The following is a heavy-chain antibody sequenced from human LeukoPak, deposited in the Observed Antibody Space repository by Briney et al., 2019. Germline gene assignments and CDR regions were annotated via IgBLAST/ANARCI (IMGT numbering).Heavy chain of an antibody. CDR2: ITSSSSSI. Sequence: GGSLRLSCAASGFTFNTYSMNWVRQAPGKGLEWVSYITSSSSSIYYADSVKGRFTISRDNAKNSLYLQMNSLRAEDTAVYYCARVYYYGSGSPDYWGQGTLVTVSS. J-gene: IGHJ4*02. CDR3: ARVYYYGSGSPDY. D-gene: IGHD3-10*01. CDR1: GFTFNTYS. V-gene: IGHV3-48*01.